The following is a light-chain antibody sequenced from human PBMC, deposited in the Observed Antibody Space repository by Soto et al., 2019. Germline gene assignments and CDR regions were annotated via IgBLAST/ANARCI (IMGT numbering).Light chain of an antibody. J-gene: IGLJ2*01. CDR3: SSFTSSSVV. CDR1: SSDVGGYDY. Sequence: QSVLTQPASVSGSRGQSITISCTGTSSDVGGYDYVSWYQQHPGKAPKLMISDVTNRPSGVSNRFSGSKSGNTASLTISGLQAEDEADYYCSSFTSSSVVFGGGTKVTVL. CDR2: DVT. V-gene: IGLV2-14*01.